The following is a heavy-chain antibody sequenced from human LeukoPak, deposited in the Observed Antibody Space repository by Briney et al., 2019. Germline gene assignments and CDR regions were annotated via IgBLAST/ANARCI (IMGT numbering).Heavy chain of an antibody. D-gene: IGHD3-22*01. J-gene: IGHJ3*02. Sequence: SETLSLTCTVSGGSISSYYWSWIRQPPGKGLERIGYIYYSGSTKYNPSLKSRATISVDTSKNQFSLRLSSVTAADTAVYYCARDMDSSGYYYSDGFDIWGQGTMVTVSS. CDR3: ARDMDSSGYYYSDGFDI. CDR1: GGSISSYY. CDR2: IYYSGST. V-gene: IGHV4-59*12.